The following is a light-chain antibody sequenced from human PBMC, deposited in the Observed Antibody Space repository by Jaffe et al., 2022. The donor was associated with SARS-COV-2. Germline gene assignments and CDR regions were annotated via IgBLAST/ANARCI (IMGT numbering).Light chain of an antibody. CDR3: CSYAGSNTWV. V-gene: IGLV2-23*01. Sequence: QSALTQPASVSGSPGQSITISCTGTSSDVGSYNFVSWYQQYPDKAPKLLIYEATRRPSGVPNRFSGSKSGNTASLTISGLQAEDEADYYCCSYAGSNTWVFGGGTRLTVL. CDR2: EAT. J-gene: IGLJ3*02. CDR1: SSDVGSYNF.